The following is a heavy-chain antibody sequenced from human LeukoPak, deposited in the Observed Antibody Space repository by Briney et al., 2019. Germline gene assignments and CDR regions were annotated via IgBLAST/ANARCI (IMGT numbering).Heavy chain of an antibody. CDR1: GFTFSSYG. J-gene: IGHJ6*02. CDR3: ARARTDCSGGSCYSGYYYGMDV. CDR2: ISYDGSNK. Sequence: GRSLRLSCAAPGFTFSSYGMHWVRQAPGKGLEWVAVISYDGSNKYYADSVKGRFTISRDNSKNTLYLQMNSLRAEDTAVYYCARARTDCSGGSCYSGYYYGMDVWGQGTTVTVSS. D-gene: IGHD2-15*01. V-gene: IGHV3-30*19.